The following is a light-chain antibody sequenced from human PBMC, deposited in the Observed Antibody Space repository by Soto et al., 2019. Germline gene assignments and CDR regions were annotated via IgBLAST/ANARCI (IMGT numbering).Light chain of an antibody. CDR1: QSVSIN. CDR3: QQYNNWPPIT. CDR2: DTS. V-gene: IGKV3-15*01. J-gene: IGKJ5*01. Sequence: EILMTPSPATLTVSPGERATLSCGAGQSVSINLAWYQQKPGQAPRLLSYDTSTRATVIPARFSGSGSGTEFTLTISSLQYEDFAAYYCQQYNNWPPITFGQGTRLEIK.